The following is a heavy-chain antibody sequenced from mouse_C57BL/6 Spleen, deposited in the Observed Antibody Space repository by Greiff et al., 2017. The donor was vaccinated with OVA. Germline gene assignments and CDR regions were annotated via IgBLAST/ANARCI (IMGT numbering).Heavy chain of an antibody. CDR2: IYPGDGDP. V-gene: IGHV1-80*01. CDR1: GYAFSSYW. D-gene: IGHD1-1*01. CDR3: ARPGYGSSSRYIDV. Sequence: VKLMESGAELVKPGASVKISCKASGYAFSSYWMNWVKQRPGKGLEWLGQIYPGDGDPNSNGKLKGKATLTSDKSASTAYMQLSSLTSEDSAVYFCARPGYGSSSRYIDVWGTGTTVTVSS. J-gene: IGHJ1*03.